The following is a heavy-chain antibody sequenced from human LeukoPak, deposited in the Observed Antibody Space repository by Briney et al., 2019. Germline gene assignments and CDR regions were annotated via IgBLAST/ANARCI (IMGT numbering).Heavy chain of an antibody. CDR3: ARDSAIAAAGGYFDY. CDR1: GFTFSSYA. V-gene: IGHV3-30-3*01. CDR2: VSNDESNK. Sequence: GRSLRLSCAASGFTFSSYAMHWVRQAPGKGLEWVAVVSNDESNKYYADSVKGRFTISRDNSKNTLYLQMNSLRAEDTAVYYCARDSAIAAAGGYFDYWGQGTLVTVS. D-gene: IGHD6-13*01. J-gene: IGHJ4*02.